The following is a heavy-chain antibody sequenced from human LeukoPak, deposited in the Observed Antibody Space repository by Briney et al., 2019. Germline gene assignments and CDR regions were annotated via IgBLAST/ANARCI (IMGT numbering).Heavy chain of an antibody. CDR1: GYSFTGYY. CDR2: INPNSGGT. J-gene: IGHJ3*02. V-gene: IGHV1-2*02. D-gene: IGHD3-22*01. Sequence: GASVKVSCKASGYSFTGYYMHWVRQAPGQGLEWMGWINPNSGGTNYAQNFQGRVTMTRDTSISTAYMELSRLRSDDTAVYYCARGYYDSRDAFDIWGQGTMVTVSS. CDR3: ARGYYDSRDAFDI.